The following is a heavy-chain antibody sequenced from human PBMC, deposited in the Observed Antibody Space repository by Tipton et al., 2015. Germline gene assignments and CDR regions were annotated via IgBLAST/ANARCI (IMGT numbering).Heavy chain of an antibody. Sequence: GSLRLSCAASGFTFSSCAMTWVRQSPGKGLEWVSTIYGGGGATFYADSVKDHFTISRDNSKNTLYLQMTNLGAEDTAVYYCTKGATEWRGLDSWGQGTLVTVSS. CDR2: IYGGGGAT. D-gene: IGHD3-3*01. CDR1: GFTFSSCA. V-gene: IGHV3-23*01. J-gene: IGHJ4*02. CDR3: TKGATEWRGLDS.